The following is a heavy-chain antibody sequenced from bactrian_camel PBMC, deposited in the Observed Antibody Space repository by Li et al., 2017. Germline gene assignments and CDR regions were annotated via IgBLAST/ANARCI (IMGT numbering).Heavy chain of an antibody. Sequence: HVQLVESGGGSVQAGGSLRLSCAASGNTYEFACAAWFRQAPGQEREGVAAIDTAGAATYTYSVQGRFTISKDNVKNTLNLQMNDLKPEDTAIYYCAADSVNLQLARFYTYWGQGTQVTV. V-gene: IGHV3S53*01. CDR2: IDTAGAA. CDR3: AADSVNLQLARFYTY. J-gene: IGHJ4*01. CDR1: GNTYEFAC. D-gene: IGHD7*01.